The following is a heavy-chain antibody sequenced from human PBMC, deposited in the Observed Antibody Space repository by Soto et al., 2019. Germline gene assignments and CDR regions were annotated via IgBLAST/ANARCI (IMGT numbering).Heavy chain of an antibody. V-gene: IGHV3-43D*04. CDR3: AKATVAGAAYDYYYGMDV. D-gene: IGHD6-19*01. CDR2: ISWDGGST. J-gene: IGHJ6*02. CDR1: GFTFDDYA. Sequence: GGSLRLSCATSGFTFDDYAIHWVRQAPGKGLEWVSLISWDGGSTYYADSVKGRFTISRDNSKNSLYLQMNSLRAEDTAVYYCAKATVAGAAYDYYYGMDVWGQGTTVTVSS.